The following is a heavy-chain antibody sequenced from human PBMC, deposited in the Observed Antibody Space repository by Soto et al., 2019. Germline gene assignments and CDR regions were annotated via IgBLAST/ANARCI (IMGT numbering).Heavy chain of an antibody. D-gene: IGHD3-10*01. CDR3: AKPGGSGSYRYYYDGMDV. V-gene: IGHV3-23*01. CDR2: ISGSGSST. Sequence: PGGSLRLSCAASGFTFSSYAMSWVRQAPGKGLEWVAAISGSGSSTYYADSVKGRFTISRDNSKNTLYLQMNSLRAEDTAVYYCAKPGGSGSYRYYYDGMDVWGQGTTVTVSS. CDR1: GFTFSSYA. J-gene: IGHJ6*02.